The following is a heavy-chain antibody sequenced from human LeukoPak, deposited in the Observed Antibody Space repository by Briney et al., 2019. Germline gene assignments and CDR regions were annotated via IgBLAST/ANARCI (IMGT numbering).Heavy chain of an antibody. CDR3: ACDSSGWTDLDY. Sequence: PGGSLRLSCAASGFTFSDHYMSWIRQAPGKGLEWVSYISSSGSTIYYADSVKGRFTISRDNSKNTLYLQMNSLRAEDTAVYYCACDSSGWTDLDYWGQGTLVTVSS. J-gene: IGHJ4*02. CDR2: ISSSGSTI. D-gene: IGHD6-19*01. V-gene: IGHV3-11*04. CDR1: GFTFSDHY.